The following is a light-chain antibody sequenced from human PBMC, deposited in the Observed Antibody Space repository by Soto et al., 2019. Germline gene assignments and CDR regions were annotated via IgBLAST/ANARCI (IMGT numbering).Light chain of an antibody. CDR3: QQYSDNWT. CDR2: KAS. CDR1: QSISSW. J-gene: IGKJ1*01. Sequence: DIQMTQSPSTLSASVGDRVTITCRASQSISSWLAWYQQKPGTAPKLLIYKASTLQSGVPSRFSGSGSGTEFTLTISSLQPDDFATYYCQQYSDNWTFGQGTKVDTK. V-gene: IGKV1-5*03.